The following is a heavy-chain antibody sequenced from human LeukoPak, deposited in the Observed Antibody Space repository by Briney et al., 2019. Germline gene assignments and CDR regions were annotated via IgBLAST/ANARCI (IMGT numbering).Heavy chain of an antibody. J-gene: IGHJ4*02. D-gene: IGHD2-2*01. CDR3: ARGAAGDGVVVPAYFDY. CDR1: GGSISSGGYY. Sequence: PSETLSLTCTVSGGSISSGGYYWSWIRQHPGKGLEWIGYIYYSGSTYYNPSLKSRVTISVDTSKNQFSLKLSSVTAADTAVYYRARGAAGDGVVVPAYFDYWGQGTLVTVSS. CDR2: IYYSGST. V-gene: IGHV4-31*03.